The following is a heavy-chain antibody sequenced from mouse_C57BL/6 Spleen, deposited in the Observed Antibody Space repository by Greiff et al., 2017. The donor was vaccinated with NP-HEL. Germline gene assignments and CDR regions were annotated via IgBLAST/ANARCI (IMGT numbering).Heavy chain of an antibody. CDR2: IGPGSGST. CDR1: GYTFTDYY. D-gene: IGHD1-1*01. Sequence: VQLQQSGAELVKPGASVKISCKASGYTFTDYYINWVKQRPGQGLEWIGKIGPGSGSTYYNEKFKGKATLTAAKSSSTAYMQLSSLTSEDSAVYVCANYYYGSSYPPRDYWGQGTSVTVSS. J-gene: IGHJ4*01. V-gene: IGHV1-77*01. CDR3: ANYYYGSSYPPRDY.